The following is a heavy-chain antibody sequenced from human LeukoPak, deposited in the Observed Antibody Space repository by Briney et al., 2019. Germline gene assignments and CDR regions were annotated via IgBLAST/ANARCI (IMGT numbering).Heavy chain of an antibody. V-gene: IGHV3-33*01. D-gene: IGHD6-19*01. CDR2: IWYDGSNK. CDR3: ARDWVAVAGQNY. Sequence: GGSLRLSCAASGFTFSSYGMHWVRQAPGKGLEWVAVIWYDGSNKYYADSVKGRFTISRDNSKNTLYLQMNSLRAEDTAVYYCARDWVAVAGQNYWGQGTLVTVSS. CDR1: GFTFSSYG. J-gene: IGHJ4*02.